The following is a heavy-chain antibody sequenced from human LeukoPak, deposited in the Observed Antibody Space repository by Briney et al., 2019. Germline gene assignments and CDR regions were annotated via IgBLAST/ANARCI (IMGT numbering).Heavy chain of an antibody. D-gene: IGHD3-22*01. CDR1: GFTFSSYA. J-gene: IGHJ4*02. Sequence: AGGSLRRSCAASGFTFSSYAMSWVRQAPGKGLEWVSAISGSGGSTYYADSVKGRFTISRDNSKNTLYLQMNSLRAEDTAVYYCAKDRRPYYYDSSGYYYGYWGQGTLVTVSS. CDR2: ISGSGGST. V-gene: IGHV3-23*01. CDR3: AKDRRPYYYDSSGYYYGY.